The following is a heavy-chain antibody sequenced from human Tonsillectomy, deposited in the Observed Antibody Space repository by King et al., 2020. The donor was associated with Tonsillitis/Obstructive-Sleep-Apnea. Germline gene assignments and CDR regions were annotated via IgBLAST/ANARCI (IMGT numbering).Heavy chain of an antibody. J-gene: IGHJ4*02. CDR2: ISSSGSTI. Sequence: EVQLVESGGGLVQPGGSLRVSCAASRFTFSNYAMNWVRQAPGKGPEWVSYISSSGSTIFYADSVKGRFTISRDNAKNSLYLQMNSLRDDDTAVYYCARLGLQGVISDYWGQGTLVTVSS. CDR1: RFTFSNYA. D-gene: IGHD3-10*01. V-gene: IGHV3-48*02. CDR3: ARLGLQGVISDY.